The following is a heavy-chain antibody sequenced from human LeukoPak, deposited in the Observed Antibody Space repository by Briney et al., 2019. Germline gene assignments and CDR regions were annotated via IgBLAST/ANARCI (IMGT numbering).Heavy chain of an antibody. CDR2: ISGSGGNT. CDR3: AKAIITMVRGDPAEYFQH. J-gene: IGHJ1*01. V-gene: IGHV3-23*01. D-gene: IGHD3-10*01. CDR1: GFTFSSYA. Sequence: ESLSLSCAASGFTFSSYAMSWVRQAPGKGLEWVSAISGSGGNTYYSDSVKGRFTISRDNSKNTLNLQMNSLRAEDTAVYYCAKAIITMVRGDPAEYFQHWGQGTLVTVSS.